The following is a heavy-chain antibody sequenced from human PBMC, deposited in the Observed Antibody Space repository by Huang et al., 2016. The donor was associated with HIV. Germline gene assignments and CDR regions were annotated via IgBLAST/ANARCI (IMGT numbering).Heavy chain of an antibody. CDR1: GGAFSGPN. CDR3: ARGRGDARGFLGLDF. J-gene: IGHJ4*02. D-gene: IGHD3-16*01. Sequence: QVQLHQWGAGLLKPSETLSLTCAVYGGAFSGPNWTWIRQTPGKGLEWIGEIKHSGRTNSSPSLTRRVTISLDTSKNQFSLRLRSVTAADTAVYYCARGRGDARGFLGLDFWGQGTLVTVSS. V-gene: IGHV4-34*01. CDR2: IKHSGRT.